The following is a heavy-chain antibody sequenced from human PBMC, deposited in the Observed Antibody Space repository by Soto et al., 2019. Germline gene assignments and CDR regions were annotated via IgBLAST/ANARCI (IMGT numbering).Heavy chain of an antibody. CDR1: GYSFSTYW. CDR2: FYPVDSDN. D-gene: IGHD2-15*01. J-gene: IGHJ4*02. V-gene: IGHV5-51*01. Sequence: EEQLVQSGAEVKKPGESLKISCKGSGYSFSTYWIAWMRQVPGQSLEWMGIFYPVDSDNKYSPSFQGHVNMSADRSIRTAYLQWNILKASDTAMDYCARRSGGIRFGPAHLDSWGQGTLVIVSS. CDR3: ARRSGGIRFGPAHLDS.